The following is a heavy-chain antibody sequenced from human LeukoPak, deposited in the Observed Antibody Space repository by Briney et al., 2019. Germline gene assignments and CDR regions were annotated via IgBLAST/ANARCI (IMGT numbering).Heavy chain of an antibody. Sequence: GASVKVSCKASGYTFTSYYMHWVRQAPGQGLEWMGIINPSGGSTSYAQKFQGRVTMTRDMSTSTVYMELSSLRSEDTAVYYCARDWAPNYDFWSGPNYYMDVWGKGTTVTVSS. CDR3: ARDWAPNYDFWSGPNYYMDV. CDR2: INPSGGST. V-gene: IGHV1-46*01. D-gene: IGHD3-3*01. CDR1: GYTFTSYY. J-gene: IGHJ6*03.